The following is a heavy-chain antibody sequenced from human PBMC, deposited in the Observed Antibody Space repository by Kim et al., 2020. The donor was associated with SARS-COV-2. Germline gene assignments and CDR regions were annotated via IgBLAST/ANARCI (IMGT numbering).Heavy chain of an antibody. V-gene: IGHV6-1*01. CDR3: ARGVASGYASFNY. D-gene: IGHD5-12*01. J-gene: IGHJ4*02. Sequence: YAVSVKSRITINPDTSKNQFSLQLNSVTPEDTAVYYCARGVASGYASFNYWGQGTLVTVSS.